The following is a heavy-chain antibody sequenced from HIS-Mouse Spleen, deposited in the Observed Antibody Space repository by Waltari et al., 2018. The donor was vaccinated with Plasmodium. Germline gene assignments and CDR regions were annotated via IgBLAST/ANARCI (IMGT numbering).Heavy chain of an antibody. CDR1: GGSFSGYY. CDR3: ARGRVLGTSSGYFDL. V-gene: IGHV4-34*01. CDR2: FNLSGST. J-gene: IGHJ2*01. D-gene: IGHD3-10*01. Sequence: QVQLQQWGAGLLKPSETLSLTCAVYGGSFSGYYWSGIRQPPGKGLEGIGEFNLSGSTTSNPSLKSRVTISVDPSKNQFSLKLSSVTAADTAVYYCARGRVLGTSSGYFDLWGRGTLVTVSS.